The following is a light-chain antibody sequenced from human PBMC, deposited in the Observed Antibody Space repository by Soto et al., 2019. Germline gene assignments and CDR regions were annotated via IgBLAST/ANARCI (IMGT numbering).Light chain of an antibody. V-gene: IGKV3-11*01. CDR1: QSVSSY. J-gene: IGKJ1*01. Sequence: EIVLTQSPATLSLSPGERATLSCRASQSVSSYLVWYQQKPGQAPRLLIYDASNRATGIPARFSGSGSGTDFTLTISSLEXEXXXXXXXQQRSNWPRTFGQGTKVEIK. CDR3: QQRSNWPRT. CDR2: DAS.